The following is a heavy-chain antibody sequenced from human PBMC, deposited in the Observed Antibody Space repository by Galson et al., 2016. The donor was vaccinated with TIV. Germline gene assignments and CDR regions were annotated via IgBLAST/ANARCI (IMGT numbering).Heavy chain of an antibody. CDR1: GSTFSTYT. CDR3: AREKLDPDYGMDV. D-gene: IGHD3-9*01. Sequence: LRLSCAASGSTFSTYTIHWVRQAPGKGLEWVSIISYDGSNKFYADSVKDRFTVSRDNSKNTLYLQMTSLRGDDTAVYYCAREKLDPDYGMDVWGQGTTVIVSS. CDR2: ISYDGSNK. J-gene: IGHJ6*02. V-gene: IGHV3-30-3*01.